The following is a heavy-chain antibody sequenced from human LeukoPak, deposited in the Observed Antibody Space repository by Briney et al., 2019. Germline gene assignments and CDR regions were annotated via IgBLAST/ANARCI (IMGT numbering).Heavy chain of an antibody. J-gene: IGHJ4*02. CDR3: TTGDY. Sequence: PGGSLRLSRAASGFTFSNAWMSWVSQARGKWLEWVGRIRSKTDGATTDYSAPGKRTFIISRDDSEHTLYLQINSLKTEDTAVYYCTTGDYWGQGTLVTVSS. V-gene: IGHV3-15*01. CDR2: IRSKTDGATT. CDR1: GFTFSNAW.